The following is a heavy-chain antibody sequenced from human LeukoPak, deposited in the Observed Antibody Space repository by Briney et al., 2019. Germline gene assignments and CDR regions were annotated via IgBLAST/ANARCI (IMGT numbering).Heavy chain of an antibody. V-gene: IGHV1-24*01. CDR1: GYTLTELS. CDR2: FDPEDGET. Sequence: ASVKVSCKVSGYTLTELSMHWVRQAPGKGLEWMGGFDPEDGETIYAQKFQGRVTMTEDTSTDTAYMELSSLRSEDTALYYCATQGGVRIAVAGTWVYWGQGTLVTVSS. D-gene: IGHD6-19*01. J-gene: IGHJ4*02. CDR3: ATQGGVRIAVAGTWVY.